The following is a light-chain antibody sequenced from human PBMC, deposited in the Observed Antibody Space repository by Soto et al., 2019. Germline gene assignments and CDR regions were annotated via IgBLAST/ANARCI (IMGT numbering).Light chain of an antibody. CDR1: QSVSSN. V-gene: IGKV3-15*01. CDR3: QQYNNWPPWT. CDR2: GAS. J-gene: IGKJ1*01. Sequence: EIVMTQSPATLSVSPGERATLSCRASQSVSSNLAWYQQKPGQAPRLLIYGASTRATGIPARFSGSGSGTEFPLNISSRQSEDFAVYYCQQYNNWPPWTFGQGTKVEL.